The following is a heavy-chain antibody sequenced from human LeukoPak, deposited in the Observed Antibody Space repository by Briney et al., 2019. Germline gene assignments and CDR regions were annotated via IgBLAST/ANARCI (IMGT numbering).Heavy chain of an antibody. CDR3: ARVTGYMTEDYFDY. CDR2: IYYSGST. CDR1: GGSINRYY. V-gene: IGHV4-59*01. J-gene: IGHJ4*02. Sequence: SETLSPTCTVSGGSINRYYWSWIRQPPGKGLEWIGYIYYSGSTNYNPSLKSRVTISVDTSKNQYSLRLSSVTAADTAVYYCARVTGYMTEDYFDYWGQGTLITVSS. D-gene: IGHD6-13*01.